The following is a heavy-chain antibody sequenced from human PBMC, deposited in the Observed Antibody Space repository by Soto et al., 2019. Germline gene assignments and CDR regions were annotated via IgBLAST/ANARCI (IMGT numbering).Heavy chain of an antibody. V-gene: IGHV3-23*01. CDR3: ATEKGIAVAGPSDALDI. CDR2: ISGSGGST. Sequence: PVGSLRLSCAASGFTFSSYAMSWVRQAPGKGLEWVSAISGSGGSTYYADSVKGRFTISRDNSKNTLYLQMNSLRAEDTAVYYCATEKGIAVAGPSDALDIWGQGTMVTVSS. J-gene: IGHJ3*02. CDR1: GFTFSSYA. D-gene: IGHD6-19*01.